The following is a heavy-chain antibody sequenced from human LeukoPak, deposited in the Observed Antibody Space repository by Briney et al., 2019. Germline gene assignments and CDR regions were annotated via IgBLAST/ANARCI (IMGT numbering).Heavy chain of an antibody. V-gene: IGHV3-53*01. D-gene: IGHD1-26*01. CDR1: GFTVSSNY. J-gene: IGHJ4*02. Sequence: PGGSLRLSCAASGFTVSSNYMSWLRQAPGKGLEWVSVIYSGGSTYYADSVKGRFTISRDNSKNTLYLQMNSLRAEDTAVYYCARGTAGSYYLDYWGQGTLVTVSS. CDR2: IYSGGST. CDR3: ARGTAGSYYLDY.